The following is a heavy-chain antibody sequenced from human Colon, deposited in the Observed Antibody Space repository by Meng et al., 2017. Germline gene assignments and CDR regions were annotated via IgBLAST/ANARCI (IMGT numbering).Heavy chain of an antibody. CDR1: GFTFSDYA. J-gene: IGHJ5*02. CDR3: AKADWIVVSWFDP. Sequence: VQVVGSGGGLGQSGGALGLTCAASGFTFSDYAMGWVRLAPGKGLEWAALITASGGITYHAESLKGRFTISRDNVKNTLDLQMDSLRAEDTALYYCAKADWIVVSWFDPWGQGILVTVSS. D-gene: IGHD3-22*01. V-gene: IGHV3-23*04. CDR2: ITASGGIT.